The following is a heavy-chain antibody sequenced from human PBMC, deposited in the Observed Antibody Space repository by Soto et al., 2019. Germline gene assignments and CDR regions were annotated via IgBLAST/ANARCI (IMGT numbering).Heavy chain of an antibody. J-gene: IGHJ4*02. CDR3: VREGFMTTSRFNNFDF. Sequence: GESLKIYCEGSGYSFTNYWIGWVRQMPGKGLEWMGIIYPDDSDTRYSPSFQGQVTISADKSISTAYLQWSSLKASDSAMYYCVREGFMTTSRFNNFDFWGKGTLFTLSS. V-gene: IGHV5-51*01. CDR2: IYPDDSDT. CDR1: GYSFTNYW. D-gene: IGHD4-17*01.